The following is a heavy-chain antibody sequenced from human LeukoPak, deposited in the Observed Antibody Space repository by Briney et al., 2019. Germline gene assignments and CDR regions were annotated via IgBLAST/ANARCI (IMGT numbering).Heavy chain of an antibody. J-gene: IGHJ4*02. CDR2: ITGSGGST. V-gene: IGHV3-23*01. CDR3: AREPFWSGYYSNLHFDY. D-gene: IGHD3-3*01. Sequence: GGSLRLSCAASGFTFSSYAMSWVRQAPGKGLEWVSAITGSGGSTYYADSVKGRFTISRDNAKNSLYLQMNSLRAEDTAVYYCAREPFWSGYYSNLHFDYRGQGTLVTVSS. CDR1: GFTFSSYA.